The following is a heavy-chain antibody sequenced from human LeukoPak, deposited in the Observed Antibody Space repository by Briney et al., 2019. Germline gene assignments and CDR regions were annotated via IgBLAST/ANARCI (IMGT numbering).Heavy chain of an antibody. V-gene: IGHV1-24*01. Sequence: GASVKVSCKVSGYTLTELSMHWVRQAPGKGLEWMGGFDPEDGETIYAQKFQGRVTMTEDTSTDTAYMELSSLRSEDTAVYYCATALRDSGSYGAPTGPFDYWGQGTLVTVSS. CDR1: GYTLTELS. D-gene: IGHD1-26*01. CDR2: FDPEDGET. J-gene: IGHJ4*02. CDR3: ATALRDSGSYGAPTGPFDY.